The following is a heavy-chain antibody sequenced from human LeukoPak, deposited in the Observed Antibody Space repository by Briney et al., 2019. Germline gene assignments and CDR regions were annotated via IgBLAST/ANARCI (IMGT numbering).Heavy chain of an antibody. Sequence: GGSLRLSCTASGFTFSSYAMNWVRQAPGKGLEWVSGIGAGGTFTYYADSVKGRFTISRDNAKDSLYLHMNSLRDEDTAVYYCAIDAWELPLDAFDIWGQGTMVTVSS. CDR1: GFTFSSYA. CDR2: IGAGGTFT. J-gene: IGHJ3*02. D-gene: IGHD1-26*01. V-gene: IGHV3-23*01. CDR3: AIDAWELPLDAFDI.